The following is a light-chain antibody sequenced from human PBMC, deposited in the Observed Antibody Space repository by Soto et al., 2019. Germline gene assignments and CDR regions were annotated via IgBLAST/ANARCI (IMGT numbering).Light chain of an antibody. V-gene: IGKV3-15*01. CDR2: GAS. Sequence: EIVMTQSPATLSVSPGERATLSCRASQSVSSNLAWYQQKPGQAPRLLIYGASTRATGIPARFSSSRSGTELTLTISSLQSEDFPVYYCQQYNNWPPYTFGQGTKLEIK. CDR1: QSVSSN. CDR3: QQYNNWPPYT. J-gene: IGKJ2*01.